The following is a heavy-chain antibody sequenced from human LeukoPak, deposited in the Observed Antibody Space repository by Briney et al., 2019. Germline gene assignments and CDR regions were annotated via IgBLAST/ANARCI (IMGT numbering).Heavy chain of an antibody. CDR3: AKTSRIAVAGTYYFDY. CDR1: GFTFSSYA. J-gene: IGHJ4*02. D-gene: IGHD6-19*01. CDR2: ISGSGGST. V-gene: IGHV3-23*01. Sequence: GGSLRLSCAASGFTFSSYAMSWVRQAPGKGLERVPAISGSGGSTYYADSVKGRFTISRDNSKNTLYLQMNSLRAEDTAVYYCAKTSRIAVAGTYYFDYWGQGTLVTVSS.